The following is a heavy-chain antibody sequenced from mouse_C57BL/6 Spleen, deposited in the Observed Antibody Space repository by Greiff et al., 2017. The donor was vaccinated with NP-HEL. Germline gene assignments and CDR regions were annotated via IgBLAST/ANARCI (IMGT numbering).Heavy chain of an antibody. CDR3: ARGDTNYSYDY. Sequence: QVQLQQPGAELVMPGASVKLSCKASGYTFTSYWMHWVKQRPGPGLEWIGEIDPSDSYTNYNQKFKGKSTLTVDKSSSTAYMQLSSLTSEDSAVYYCARGDTNYSYDYWGQGTTLTVSS. V-gene: IGHV1-69*01. D-gene: IGHD2-12*01. J-gene: IGHJ2*01. CDR1: GYTFTSYW. CDR2: IDPSDSYT.